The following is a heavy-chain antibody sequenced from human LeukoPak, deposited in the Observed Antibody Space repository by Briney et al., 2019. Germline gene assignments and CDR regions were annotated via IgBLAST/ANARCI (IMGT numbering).Heavy chain of an antibody. V-gene: IGHV4-31*03. CDR3: ARDGPYYGMDV. Sequence: PSETLSLTCTVSGGSISSGGYYWSWFRQHPGKGLEWIGYIYYSGSTYYNPSLKSRVTISVDTSKNQFSLKLSSVTAADTAVYYCARDGPYYGMDVWGQGTTVTVSS. J-gene: IGHJ6*02. CDR1: GGSISSGGYY. CDR2: IYYSGST.